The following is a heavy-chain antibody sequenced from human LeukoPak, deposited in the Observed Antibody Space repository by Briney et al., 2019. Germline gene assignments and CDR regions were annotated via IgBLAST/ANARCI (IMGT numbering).Heavy chain of an antibody. J-gene: IGHJ6*02. CDR1: GFTFSSYD. D-gene: IGHD2-8*02. CDR2: IGTAGDT. V-gene: IGHV3-13*01. Sequence: GGSLSLSCAASGFTFSSYDMHWVRQATGKGLEWVSAIGTAGDTYYPGSVKGRFTISRENAKNSLYLQMNSLRAGDTAVYYCAREVGYSGGMDVWGQGTTVTVSS. CDR3: AREVGYSGGMDV.